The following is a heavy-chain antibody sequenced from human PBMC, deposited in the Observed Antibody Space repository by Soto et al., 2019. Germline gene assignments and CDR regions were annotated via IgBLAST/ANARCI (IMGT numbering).Heavy chain of an antibody. CDR1: GFTFSSYW. Sequence: HPGGSLRLSCAASGFTFSSYWMSWVRQAPGKGLEWVANIKQDGSEKYYVDSVKGRFTISRDNAKNSLYLQMNSLRAEDTAVYYCARDHLEPFILDYYYYMDVWGKGTTVTVSS. V-gene: IGHV3-7*01. J-gene: IGHJ6*03. CDR2: IKQDGSEK. D-gene: IGHD1-1*01. CDR3: ARDHLEPFILDYYYYMDV.